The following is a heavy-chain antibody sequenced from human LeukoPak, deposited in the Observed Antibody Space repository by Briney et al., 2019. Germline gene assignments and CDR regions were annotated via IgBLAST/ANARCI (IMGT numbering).Heavy chain of an antibody. CDR2: IHPKSGDT. J-gene: IGHJ4*02. Sequence: GASVKVSCKASGYTFTGYYLHWVRQAPGQGLEWMGWIHPKSGDTKYAQKFLGRVTLTRDTSTTIVYMELKWLTSDDTAVYYCSRGSGISYGGIDYSGQGTLVTVSS. D-gene: IGHD5-18*01. CDR3: SRGSGISYGGIDY. V-gene: IGHV1-2*02. CDR1: GYTFTGYY.